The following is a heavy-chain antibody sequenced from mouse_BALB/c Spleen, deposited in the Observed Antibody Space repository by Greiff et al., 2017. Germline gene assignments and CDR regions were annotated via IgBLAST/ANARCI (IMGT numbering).Heavy chain of an antibody. Sequence: EVQGVESGGGLVQPGGSRKLSCAASGFTFSSFGMHWVRQAPEKGLEWVAYISSGSSTIYYADTVKGRFTISRDNPKNTLFLQMTSLRSEDTAMYYCARSGYGNGAYWGQGTLVTVSA. CDR3: ARSGYGNGAY. CDR2: ISSGSSTI. CDR1: GFTFSSFG. D-gene: IGHD2-10*02. V-gene: IGHV5-17*02. J-gene: IGHJ3*01.